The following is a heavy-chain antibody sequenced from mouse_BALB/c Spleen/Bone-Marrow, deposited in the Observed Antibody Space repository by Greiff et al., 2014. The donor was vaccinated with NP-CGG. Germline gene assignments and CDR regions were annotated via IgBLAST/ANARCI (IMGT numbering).Heavy chain of an antibody. D-gene: IGHD4-1*01. Sequence: QVQLQQPGPGLVAPSQSLSITCTVSGFSLTGYGVNWVRQPPGKGLEWLGMIWGDGSTDYNSALKSRLSISKDNSKSQVFLKMNRLQTDDTARYYCARELGHYAMDYWGQGTSVTVSS. CDR1: GFSLTGYG. J-gene: IGHJ4*01. CDR3: ARELGHYAMDY. V-gene: IGHV2-6-7*01. CDR2: IWGDGST.